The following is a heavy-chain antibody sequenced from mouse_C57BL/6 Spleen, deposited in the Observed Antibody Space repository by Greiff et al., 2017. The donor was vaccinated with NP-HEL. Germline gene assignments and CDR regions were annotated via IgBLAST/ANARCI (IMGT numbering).Heavy chain of an antibody. V-gene: IGHV1-72*01. CDR2: IDPNSGGT. Sequence: QVQLQQSGAELVKPGASVKLSCKASGYTFTSYWMHWVKQRPGRGLEWIGRIDPNSGGTKYNEKFKSKATLTVDKPSSPAYMQLSSLTSEDSAVYDCARWEYYFDYWGQGTTLTVSS. CDR1: GYTFTSYW. CDR3: ARWEYYFDY. D-gene: IGHD4-1*01. J-gene: IGHJ2*01.